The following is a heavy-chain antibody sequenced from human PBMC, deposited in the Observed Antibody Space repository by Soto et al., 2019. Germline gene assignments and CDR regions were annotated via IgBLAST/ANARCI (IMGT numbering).Heavy chain of an antibody. CDR3: ARDRLEAVAGTFDY. CDR2: IIPIFGTA. CDR1: GGTFSSYA. D-gene: IGHD6-19*01. J-gene: IGHJ4*02. V-gene: IGHV1-69*01. Sequence: SVKVSCKASGGTFSSYAISWVRQAPGQGLEWMGGIIPIFGTANYAQKFQGRVTITADESTSTAYMELSSLRSEDTAVYYCARDRLEAVAGTFDYWGQGTLVTVSS.